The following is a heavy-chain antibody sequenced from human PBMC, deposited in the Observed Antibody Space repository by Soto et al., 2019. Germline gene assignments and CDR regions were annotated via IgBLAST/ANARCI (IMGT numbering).Heavy chain of an antibody. D-gene: IGHD1-26*01. CDR3: ARSGYPGSYHPPAF. Sequence: GAAVKVSCKASGYTFGKYGISWVRQAPGQGLEWVGWISVYHGNTVHAQKFRGRVTMTRDTSNSTAYMELKRLYSNDTAVYHCARSGYPGSYHPPAFWGQGTLVTVSS. CDR1: GYTFGKYG. CDR2: ISVYHGNT. J-gene: IGHJ4*02. V-gene: IGHV1-18*01.